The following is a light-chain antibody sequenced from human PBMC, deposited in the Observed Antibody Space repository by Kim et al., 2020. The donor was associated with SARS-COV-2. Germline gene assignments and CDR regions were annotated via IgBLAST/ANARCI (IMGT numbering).Light chain of an antibody. J-gene: IGKJ1*01. CDR3: QQYGSSPPQV. Sequence: EIVLTQSPGTLSLSPGERATLSCRASQSVSSNYLAWYQQKPGQAPRLLIYGASSRATGIPDRFSVSGSGTDFTLTISRLEPEDFAMYYCQQYGSSPPQVFGQGTKVEIK. CDR1: QSVSSNY. CDR2: GAS. V-gene: IGKV3-20*01.